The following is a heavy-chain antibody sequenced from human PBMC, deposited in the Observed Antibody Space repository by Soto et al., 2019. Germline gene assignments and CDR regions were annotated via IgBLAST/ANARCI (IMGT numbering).Heavy chain of an antibody. J-gene: IGHJ4*02. Sequence: QVHLVQSGAEVKKPGSSVKVSCKASGGTFSSDAISWVRQAPGHGLEWMGGIIPMFATPDYAQKFQGRVTITADESTSTAYMELSSLGLEDTAVYSCERLAQPYPVSGAKWCQGTLLTVSS. CDR2: IIPMFATP. V-gene: IGHV1-69*12. CDR3: ERLAQPYPVSGAK. CDR1: GGTFSSDA. D-gene: IGHD6-19*01.